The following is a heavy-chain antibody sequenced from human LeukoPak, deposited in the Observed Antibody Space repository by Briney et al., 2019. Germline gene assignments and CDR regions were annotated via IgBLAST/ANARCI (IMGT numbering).Heavy chain of an antibody. J-gene: IGHJ4*02. CDR2: INRSTSYK. CDR3: AGYVGGWLGNGVYYFDY. V-gene: IGHV3-21*01. D-gene: IGHD3-22*01. Sequence: GGSLRLSCAASGFTFSNYTMNWVRQAPGKGLEWVASINRSTSYKYYADSVKGRFTISRDNSKNSLYLQMSSLRAEATGVYYCAGYVGGWLGNGVYYFDYWGEGTLVTVSS. CDR1: GFTFSNYT.